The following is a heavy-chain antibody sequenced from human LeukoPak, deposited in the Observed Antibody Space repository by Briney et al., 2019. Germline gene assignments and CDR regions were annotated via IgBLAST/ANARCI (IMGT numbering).Heavy chain of an antibody. V-gene: IGHV3-30*18. CDR2: ISYDGSNK. Sequence: PGGSLRLSCAASGFTFSSYGMHWVRQAPGKGLEWVAVISYDGSNKYYADSVKGRFTISRDNSKNTLYLQMNSLRAEDTAVYYCAKSTGGWYQVSGGADYWGQGTLVTVSS. D-gene: IGHD6-19*01. CDR3: AKSTGGWYQVSGGADY. CDR1: GFTFSSYG. J-gene: IGHJ4*02.